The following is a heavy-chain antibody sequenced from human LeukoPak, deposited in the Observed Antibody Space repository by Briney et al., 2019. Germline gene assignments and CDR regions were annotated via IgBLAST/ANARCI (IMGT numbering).Heavy chain of an antibody. CDR1: GFTFSRNA. V-gene: IGHV3-23*01. D-gene: IGHD3-22*01. J-gene: IGHJ4*02. CDR3: AKDANYFDSGSYLIPFDF. CDR2: ISGNGVGT. Sequence: GGSLILSCAASGFTFSRNAMNWVRQAPGKGLEWVASISGNGVGTYYADSVKGRFNISRDNSKNTLYLQMNSLRTEDTAVYHCAKDANYFDSGSYLIPFDFWGQGTLVTVSS.